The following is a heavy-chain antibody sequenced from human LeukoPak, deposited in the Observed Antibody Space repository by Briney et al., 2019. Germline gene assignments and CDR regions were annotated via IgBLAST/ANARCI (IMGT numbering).Heavy chain of an antibody. Sequence: LSGGSLRLSCAASGFIFSSYAMSWVRQAPGKGLEWVSTISGSGGSTYYADSVKGRFTVSRDNSKNTLYLEMNGLRAEDTAVYYCAKDRPIDYWGQGTLVTVSS. CDR2: ISGSGGST. CDR1: GFIFSSYA. J-gene: IGHJ4*02. V-gene: IGHV3-23*01. CDR3: AKDRPIDY.